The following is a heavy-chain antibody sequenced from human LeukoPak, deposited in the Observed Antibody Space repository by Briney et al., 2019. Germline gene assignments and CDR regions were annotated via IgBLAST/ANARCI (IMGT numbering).Heavy chain of an antibody. D-gene: IGHD5-18*01. CDR3: ARLWDVDTATGTLNLDY. J-gene: IGHJ4*02. CDR2: IDPSDSYT. CDR1: GYSFTSYW. Sequence: GVSLNISCTVSGYSFTSYWITWVRQMPGKGMEWMGRIDPSDSYTDYSPSFQGHVTISADKSISTAYLHWSSLKASDTAMYYCARLWDVDTATGTLNLDYWGQGTLVTVSS. V-gene: IGHV5-10-1*01.